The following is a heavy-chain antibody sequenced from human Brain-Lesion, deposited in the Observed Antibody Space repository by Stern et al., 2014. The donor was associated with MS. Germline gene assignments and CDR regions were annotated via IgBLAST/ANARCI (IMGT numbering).Heavy chain of an antibody. CDR2: INTNTGGT. CDR1: GYIFTGYY. J-gene: IGHJ6*02. Sequence: QDQLVQSGAEVKKPGASVKVSCKTSGYIFTGYYIHWVRQAPGQGLEWMAWINTNTGGTKYAQKFQRRVTMTRDTSISTAYVELSSLTSDDTAVYYCARDQRGITIFGVVTDYYYLGMDVWGQGTTVTVSS. CDR3: ARDQRGITIFGVVTDYYYLGMDV. V-gene: IGHV1-2*02. D-gene: IGHD3-3*01.